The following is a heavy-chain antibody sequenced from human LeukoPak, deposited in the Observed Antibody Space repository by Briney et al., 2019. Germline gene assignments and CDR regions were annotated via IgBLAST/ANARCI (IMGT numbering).Heavy chain of an antibody. CDR2: TYYRSQWYN. CDR3: ARSFPRYFDL. J-gene: IGHJ2*01. CDR1: GDSVCSNSAA. Sequence: SQTLALTCAISGDSVCSNSAAWNWIRQSSSRGLELLGRTYYRSQWYNDYAVSVKSRITINPDTSKNQLSLQLNSVTPEDTAVYYCARSFPRYFDLWGRGTLVTVSS. V-gene: IGHV6-1*01.